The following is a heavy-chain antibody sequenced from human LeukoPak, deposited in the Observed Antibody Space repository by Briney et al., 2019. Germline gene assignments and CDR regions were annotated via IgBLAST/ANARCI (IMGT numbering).Heavy chain of an antibody. CDR1: GFTFSSYE. Sequence: GGSLRLSCAASGFTFSSYEMNWVRQAPGKGLEWVSYISSSGSTIYYADSVKGRFTISRDNAKNSLYLQMNSLRAEDTAVYYCAKEFWGDWYFDLWGRGTLVTVSS. D-gene: IGHD7-27*01. V-gene: IGHV3-48*03. CDR3: AKEFWGDWYFDL. J-gene: IGHJ2*01. CDR2: ISSSGSTI.